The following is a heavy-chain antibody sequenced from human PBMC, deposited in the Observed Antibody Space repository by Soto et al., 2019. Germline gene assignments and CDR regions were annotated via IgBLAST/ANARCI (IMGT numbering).Heavy chain of an antibody. D-gene: IGHD1-26*01. J-gene: IGHJ6*02. V-gene: IGHV3-33*01. Sequence: QVQLVESGGGVVQPGRSLRLSCAASGFTFSSYGMHWVRQAPGKGLEWVAVIWYDGSNKNYADSVKGRFTISRDNSKNTLYLQLNSLRAEDTAVYYCARGSRGWGPGMDVWGQGTTVTVSS. CDR1: GFTFSSYG. CDR2: IWYDGSNK. CDR3: ARGSRGWGPGMDV.